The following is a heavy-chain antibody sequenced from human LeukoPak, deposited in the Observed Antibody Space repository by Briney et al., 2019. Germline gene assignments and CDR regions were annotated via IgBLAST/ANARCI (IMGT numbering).Heavy chain of an antibody. D-gene: IGHD3-22*01. Sequence: HWESLRISGNGSGFGFTTFWRSWVRQMPGKGLELMGMIDPSDSNTNYSPSFQGHVTISADRSISTAFLQWSSLKASDSAMYYCARHFYDTTPSDYWGQGTLVTVSS. V-gene: IGHV5-10-1*01. CDR1: GFGFTTFW. CDR2: IDPSDSNT. CDR3: ARHFYDTTPSDY. J-gene: IGHJ4*02.